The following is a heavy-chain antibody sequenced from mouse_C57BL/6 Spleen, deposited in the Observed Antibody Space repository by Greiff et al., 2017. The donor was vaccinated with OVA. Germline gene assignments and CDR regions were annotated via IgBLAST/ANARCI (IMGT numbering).Heavy chain of an antibody. Sequence: EVKLVESGGGLVKPGGSLKLSCAASGFTFSSYAMSWVRQTPEKRLEWVATISDGGSYTYYPDNVKGRFTISRDNAKNNLYLQMSHLKSEDTAMYYCARDNWDGYVDYWGQGTTLTVSS. CDR1: GFTFSSYA. J-gene: IGHJ2*01. CDR3: ARDNWDGYVDY. CDR2: ISDGGSYT. V-gene: IGHV5-4*01. D-gene: IGHD4-1*01.